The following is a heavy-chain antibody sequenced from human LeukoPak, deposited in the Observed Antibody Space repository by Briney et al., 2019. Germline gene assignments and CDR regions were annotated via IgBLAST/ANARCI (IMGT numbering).Heavy chain of an antibody. J-gene: IGHJ4*02. D-gene: IGHD3-22*01. CDR1: GGSVSSDY. V-gene: IGHV4-59*02. Sequence: SETLSLTCTVSGGSVSSDYWSWIRQPPGKGLEWIGHVYYTGSTSYNPSLKSRVTISIDTSKNQFSLKLSSVTAADTAVYYCAREVDSSGYFPYWGQGTLVTVSS. CDR3: AREVDSSGYFPY. CDR2: VYYTGST.